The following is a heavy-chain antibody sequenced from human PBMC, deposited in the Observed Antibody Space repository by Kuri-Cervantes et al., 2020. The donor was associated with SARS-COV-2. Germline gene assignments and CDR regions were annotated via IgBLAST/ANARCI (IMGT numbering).Heavy chain of an antibody. J-gene: IGHJ4*02. V-gene: IGHV3-33*01. D-gene: IGHD4-23*01. CDR2: IWWDGSEE. Sequence: GESLKISCEASGFTFSNYAMHWVRQAPGKGLEWVAVIWWDGSEEYYLDSVKGRFTISKDNFKNMLFLEINNLRVEDAAVYFCARGSYGGNSDFDYWGQGTLVTVSS. CDR3: ARGSYGGNSDFDY. CDR1: GFTFSNYA.